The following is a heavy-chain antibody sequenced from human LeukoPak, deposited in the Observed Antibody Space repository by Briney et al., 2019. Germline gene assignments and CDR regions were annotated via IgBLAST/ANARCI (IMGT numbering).Heavy chain of an antibody. D-gene: IGHD3-10*01. CDR3: ARGYYGSGSYSDY. V-gene: IGHV4-34*01. CDR2: IDHSGST. J-gene: IGHJ4*02. CDR1: GGSFSGYY. Sequence: SETLSLTCAVYGGSFSGYYWSWIRQPPGKGLEWIGEIDHSGSTNYNPSLKSRVTISVDTSKNQFSLKLSSVTAADTAVYYCARGYYGSGSYSDYWGQGTLVTVSS.